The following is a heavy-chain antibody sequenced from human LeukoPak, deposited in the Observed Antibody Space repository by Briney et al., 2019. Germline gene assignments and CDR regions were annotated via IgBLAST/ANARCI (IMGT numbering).Heavy chain of an antibody. CDR2: IWYDGSNK. D-gene: IGHD6-13*01. J-gene: IGHJ5*02. Sequence: GRSLRLSCAASGFTFSSYGMHWVRQAPGKGLEWVAVIWYDGSNKYYADSVKGRFTIFRDNSKNTLYLQMNSLRAEDTAVYYCAKDGYSSSWCDVWGQGTLVTVSS. CDR1: GFTFSSYG. V-gene: IGHV3-33*06. CDR3: AKDGYSSSWCDV.